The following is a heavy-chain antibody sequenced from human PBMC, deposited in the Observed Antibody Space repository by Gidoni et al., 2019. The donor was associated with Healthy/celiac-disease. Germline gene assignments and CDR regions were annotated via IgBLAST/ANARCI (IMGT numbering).Heavy chain of an antibody. CDR2: ISYDGRNK. J-gene: IGHJ3*02. Sequence: QVQLVESGGGVVQPGRSLRLSCAASGFTFSRYAMPWVRQAPGKGLAWGAVISYDGRNKYYADSVKGRFTISRDNSKNTLYLQMNSLRAEDTAVYYCARDNGYKRAFDIWGQGTMVTVSS. CDR3: ARDNGYKRAFDI. CDR1: GFTFSRYA. D-gene: IGHD5-12*01. V-gene: IGHV3-30*04.